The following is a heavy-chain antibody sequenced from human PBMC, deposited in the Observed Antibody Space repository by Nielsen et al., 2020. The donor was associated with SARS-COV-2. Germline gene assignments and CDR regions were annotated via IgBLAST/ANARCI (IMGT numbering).Heavy chain of an antibody. D-gene: IGHD5-24*01. CDR2: ISYDGSNK. CDR1: GFTFSSYG. CDR3: AKDPYGHSR. J-gene: IGHJ4*02. Sequence: GESLKISCAASGFTFSSYGMHWVRQAPGKGLEWVAVISYDGSNKYYAGSVKGRFTISRDNSKNTLYLQMNSLRAEDTAVYYCAKDPYGHSRWGQGTLVTVSS. V-gene: IGHV3-30*18.